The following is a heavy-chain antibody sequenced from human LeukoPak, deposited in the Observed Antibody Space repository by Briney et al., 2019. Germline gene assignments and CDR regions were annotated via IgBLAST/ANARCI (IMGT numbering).Heavy chain of an antibody. D-gene: IGHD3-16*02. J-gene: IGHJ4*02. CDR2: IRSKANSYAT. V-gene: IGHV3-73*01. CDR1: GFTFSGSA. CDR3: TRYVRLGELSLDY. Sequence: PGGSLRLSCAASGFTFSGSAMHWVRQAFGKGLEWVGRIRSKANSYATAYAASVKGRFTISRDDSKNTAYLQMNSLKTEDTAVYYCTRYVRLGELSLDYWGQGTLVTVSS.